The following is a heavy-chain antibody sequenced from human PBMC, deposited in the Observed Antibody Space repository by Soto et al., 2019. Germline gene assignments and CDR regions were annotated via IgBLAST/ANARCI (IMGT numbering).Heavy chain of an antibody. Sequence: EVQLLESGGGLVQPGESLRLSCGASGFTFSYYWMHWVRQAPGMGLVWVSRIHSDGSSTTYADSVKGRLTISRDNTRNTLYLQMNSLRAEDTAVYYCAIGYRGAFDLWGQGTVRTVAS. V-gene: IGHV3-74*01. J-gene: IGHJ3*01. CDR1: GFTFSYYW. CDR2: IHSDGSST. D-gene: IGHD1-1*01. CDR3: AIGYRGAFDL.